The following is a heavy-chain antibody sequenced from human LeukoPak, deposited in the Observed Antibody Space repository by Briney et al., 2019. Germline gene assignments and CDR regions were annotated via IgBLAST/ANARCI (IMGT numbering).Heavy chain of an antibody. Sequence: GGSLRLSCAASGFTFSTYSMNWVRQAPGKGLEWVSYISSSSSNIYYADSVKGRFTISRDNSKNTLYLQMNSLRAEDTAVYYCARDRRQTIDYWGQGTLVTVSS. CDR1: GFTFSTYS. CDR3: ARDRRQTIDY. CDR2: ISSSSSNI. J-gene: IGHJ4*02. V-gene: IGHV3-48*01.